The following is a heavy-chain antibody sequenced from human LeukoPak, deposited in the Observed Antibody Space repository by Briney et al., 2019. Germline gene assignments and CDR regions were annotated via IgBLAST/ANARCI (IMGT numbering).Heavy chain of an antibody. CDR1: GFSFSSYG. J-gene: IGHJ5*02. D-gene: IGHD4-17*01. CDR3: AKVADDYGDYDWFDP. Sequence: GGSLRLSCAASGFSFSSYGMSWVRQAPGKGLEWVSAISGSVGSTYYADSVKGRFTISRDNSKNTLYLQMNSLRAEDTAVYYCAKVADDYGDYDWFDPWGQGTLVTVSS. CDR2: ISGSVGST. V-gene: IGHV3-23*01.